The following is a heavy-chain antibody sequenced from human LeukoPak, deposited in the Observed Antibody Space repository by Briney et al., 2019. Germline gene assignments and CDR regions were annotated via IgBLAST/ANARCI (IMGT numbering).Heavy chain of an antibody. CDR2: IIPIFGTA. J-gene: IGHJ5*02. Sequence: ASVKVSCKASGGTFSSYAISWVRQAPGQGLEWMGGIIPIFGTANYAQKFQGRVTITADESTSTAYMELSSLRSEDTAVYYCARDWLVAANNWFDPWGQGALVTVSS. CDR1: GGTFSSYA. V-gene: IGHV1-69*13. CDR3: ARDWLVAANNWFDP. D-gene: IGHD2-15*01.